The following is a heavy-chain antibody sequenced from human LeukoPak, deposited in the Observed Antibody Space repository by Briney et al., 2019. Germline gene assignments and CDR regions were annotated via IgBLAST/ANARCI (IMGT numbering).Heavy chain of an antibody. CDR3: ARVKGVVTAILDY. CDR2: IYYSGST. J-gene: IGHJ4*02. Sequence: SETLSLTCNVSAYSITNGYYWSWIRQPPGKGLEWIGYIYYSGSTNYNPSLKSRVTFSVDTSKNQFSLKLISVTAADTAVYYCARVKGVVTAILDYWGQGTLVTVSS. V-gene: IGHV4-61*01. CDR1: AYSITNGYY. D-gene: IGHD2-21*02.